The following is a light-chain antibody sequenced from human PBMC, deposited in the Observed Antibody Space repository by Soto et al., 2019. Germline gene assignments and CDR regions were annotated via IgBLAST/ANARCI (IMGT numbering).Light chain of an antibody. J-gene: IGKJ3*01. V-gene: IGKV3-11*01. CDR2: DAS. CDR1: QSVSSY. Sequence: EIVLTQSPATLSLSPGERATLSCRASQSVSSYLAWYQQKPGQAPRLLISDASNRATGIPARFSGSGSGTDFTLTISSLEPEDFAVYYCQQRSNWLSTFGPGTKVDIK. CDR3: QQRSNWLST.